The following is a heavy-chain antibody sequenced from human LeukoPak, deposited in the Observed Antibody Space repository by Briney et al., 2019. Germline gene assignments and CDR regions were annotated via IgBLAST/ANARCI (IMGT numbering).Heavy chain of an antibody. CDR3: ARYYGGNALGWFDP. CDR1: GGSFSGYY. D-gene: IGHD4-23*01. CDR2: INHSGST. J-gene: IGHJ5*02. Sequence: SETLSLTCAVYGGSFSGYYWSWIRQPPGKGLEWIGEINHSGSTYYNPSLKSRVTISVDTSKNQFSLKLSSVTAADTAVYYCARYYGGNALGWFDPWGQGTLVTVSS. V-gene: IGHV4-34*01.